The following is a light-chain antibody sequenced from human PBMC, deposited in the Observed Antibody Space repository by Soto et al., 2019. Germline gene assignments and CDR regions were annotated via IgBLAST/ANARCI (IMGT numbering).Light chain of an antibody. CDR1: SSDVGGYIY. V-gene: IGLV2-14*01. CDR3: SSYSRSSFYV. Sequence: QSVLTQPASVSGSPGQSITISCTGTSSDVGGYIYVSWYQQHPGKAPKLMIYEVSNRPSAVSNRFSGSKSGNTASLTISGLQAEDEADYYCSSYSRSSFYVFGTGTKVTVL. CDR2: EVS. J-gene: IGLJ1*01.